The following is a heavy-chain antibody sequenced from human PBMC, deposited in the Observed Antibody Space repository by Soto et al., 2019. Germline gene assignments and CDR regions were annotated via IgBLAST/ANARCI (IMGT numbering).Heavy chain of an antibody. J-gene: IGHJ4*02. CDR3: YSDY. CDR1: GGSISSYY. CDR2: IYYSGST. V-gene: IGHV4-59*01. Sequence: SETLSLTCPVSGGSISSYYWSWIRQPPGKGLEWIGYIYYSGSTNYNPSLKSRVTISVDTSKNQFSLKLSSVYYCARRGSGSYSDYWGQGTLVTVSS. D-gene: IGHD3-10*01.